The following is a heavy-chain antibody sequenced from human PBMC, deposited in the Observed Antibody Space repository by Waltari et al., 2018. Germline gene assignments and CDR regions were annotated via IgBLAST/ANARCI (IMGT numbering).Heavy chain of an antibody. V-gene: IGHV4-38-2*01. CDR2: IYHSGST. J-gene: IGHJ4*02. CDR3: ASTSPPYY. Sequence: QVQLQESGPGLVKPSETLSLTCAVSGYSISSGYYWGWIRQPPGKGLEWIGSIYHSGSTYYNPSLKSRVTISVDTSKNQFSLKLSSVTAADTAVYYCASTSPPYYWGQGTRVTVSS. CDR1: GYSISSGYY.